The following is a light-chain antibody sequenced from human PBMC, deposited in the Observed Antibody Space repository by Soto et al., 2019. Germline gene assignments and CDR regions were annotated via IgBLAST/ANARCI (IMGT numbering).Light chain of an antibody. J-gene: IGLJ2*01. CDR2: EVT. V-gene: IGLV2-14*01. CDR3: LSYTGGSTDVV. Sequence: QSALTQPPSASGSPGQSITISCTGTSSDVATYNYVSWYQQHPGKGPKLLIYEVTNRPSGVSNRFSGSKSGNTASLTISGLQAEDEADYYCLSYTGGSTDVVFGGGTKVTVL. CDR1: SSDVATYNY.